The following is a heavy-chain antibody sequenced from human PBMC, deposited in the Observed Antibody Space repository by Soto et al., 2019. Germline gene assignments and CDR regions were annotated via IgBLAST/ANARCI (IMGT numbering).Heavy chain of an antibody. Sequence: QVQLVQSGAEVKKPGASVYVSCKASGYTFSDYYVHWVRQAPGQGLEWMGWINPNVGGTNYARKFQGRVTMTRDTSISTVYMKLTRLSPDDTAIYYCARGGREVPRIPYDTWGQGTRVTASS. D-gene: IGHD3-16*01. CDR1: GYTFSDYY. J-gene: IGHJ5*02. V-gene: IGHV1-2*02. CDR2: INPNVGGT. CDR3: ARGGREVPRIPYDT.